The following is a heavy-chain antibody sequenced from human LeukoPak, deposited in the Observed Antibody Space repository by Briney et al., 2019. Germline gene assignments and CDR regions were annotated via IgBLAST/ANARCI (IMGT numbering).Heavy chain of an antibody. CDR3: SKAPLETCTGAVCYYLDV. CDR2: DASSTTST. CDR1: GSTLTDNY. V-gene: IGHV3-23*01. J-gene: IGHJ6*03. D-gene: IGHD2-8*02. Sequence: PGGSLRLSCAASGSTLTDNYLSWVRQAPGKGLEWVSADASSTTSTYYAKSVRGRFTISRDNSMNTVYLQMNSLRVDDTAVYYCSKAPLETCTGAVCYYLDVWGKGTTVIVSS.